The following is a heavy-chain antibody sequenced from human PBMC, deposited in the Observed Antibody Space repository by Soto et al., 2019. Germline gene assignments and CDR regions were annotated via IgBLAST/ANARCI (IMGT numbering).Heavy chain of an antibody. CDR2: IYYSGST. D-gene: IGHD1-1*01. CDR1: GGSISSSSYY. V-gene: IGHV4-39*01. CDR3: ARGNWNDVRYFDY. J-gene: IGHJ4*02. Sequence: QLQLQESGPGLVKPSETLSLTCTVSGGSISSSSYYWGWIRQPPGKGLEWIGSIYYSGSTYYNPSLKSRVTISVDTSKNQFSLKLSSVTAADTAVYYCARGNWNDVRYFDYWGQGTLVTVSS.